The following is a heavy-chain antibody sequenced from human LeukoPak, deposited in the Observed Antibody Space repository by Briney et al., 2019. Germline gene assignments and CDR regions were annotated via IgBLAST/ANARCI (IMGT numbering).Heavy chain of an antibody. CDR3: ARGGHWNDQPY. D-gene: IGHD1-1*01. J-gene: IGHJ4*02. Sequence: GDSVKVSCQASGYTFTGYYIHWVRQAPGQGLEWMGRINPNSGDTTYAQNFQGRVTMTRDTSISTVFMDLTSLRSDDTAVYYCARGGHWNDQPYWGQGTLATVSS. V-gene: IGHV1-2*06. CDR2: INPNSGDT. CDR1: GYTFTGYY.